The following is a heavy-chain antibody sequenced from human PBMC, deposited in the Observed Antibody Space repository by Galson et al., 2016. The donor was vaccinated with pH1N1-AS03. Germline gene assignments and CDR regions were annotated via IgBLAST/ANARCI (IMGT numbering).Heavy chain of an antibody. CDR2: IYPGDSDT. V-gene: IGHV5-51*01. D-gene: IGHD5-24*01. CDR3: ARQVRDGYNDYFDY. Sequence: QSGAEVKKPGESLKISCKTSGYIFTSYWVAWVRHMPGKGLEWMGIIYPGDSDTRYSPSFQGQVTISAGRSINTAYLQWSSLMASDTAIYYCARQVRDGYNDYFDYWGQGILVTVSP. CDR1: GYIFTSYW. J-gene: IGHJ4*02.